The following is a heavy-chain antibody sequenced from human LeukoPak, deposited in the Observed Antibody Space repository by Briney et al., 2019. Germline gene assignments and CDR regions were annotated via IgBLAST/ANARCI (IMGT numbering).Heavy chain of an antibody. J-gene: IGHJ5*02. CDR1: GYTFTRYD. V-gene: IGHV1-8*03. Sequence: GASVKVSCKASGYTFTRYDINWVRKATGQGLEWMGWMNPNSGNTGYAQKFQGRVTITRNTSISTAYMELSSLRSEDTAVYYCARGDRRAYYNWFDPWGQGTLVTVS. D-gene: IGHD3-22*01. CDR2: MNPNSGNT. CDR3: ARGDRRAYYNWFDP.